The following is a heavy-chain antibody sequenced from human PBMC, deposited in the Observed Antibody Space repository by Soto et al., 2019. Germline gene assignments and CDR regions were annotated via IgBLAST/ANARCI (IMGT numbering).Heavy chain of an antibody. CDR2: ISGSGGST. CDR1: GFTFSSYA. J-gene: IGHJ4*02. D-gene: IGHD3-10*01. Sequence: EVQLLESGGGLVQPGGSLRLSCAASGFTFSSYAMSWVRQAPGKGLEWVSAISGSGGSTYYADSVKGRFTISRDNSKNTLYLQMNSLIAEDTAVYYCAKDGSYGSGSYYKFRGQGTLVTVSS. CDR3: AKDGSYGSGSYYKF. V-gene: IGHV3-23*01.